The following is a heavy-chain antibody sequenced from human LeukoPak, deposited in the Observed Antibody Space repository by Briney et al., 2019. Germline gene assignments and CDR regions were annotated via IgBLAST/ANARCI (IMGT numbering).Heavy chain of an antibody. CDR1: GFTFSSYA. J-gene: IGHJ4*02. D-gene: IGHD4-11*01. Sequence: GGSLRLSCAASGFTFSSYAKHWVRQAPGKGLEWVAVISYDGSNKYYADSVKGRFTISRDNAKNTLYLQMNSLRAEDTAVYYCARTLYSNYYFDYWGQGTLVTVSS. CDR3: ARTLYSNYYFDY. V-gene: IGHV3-30*04. CDR2: ISYDGSNK.